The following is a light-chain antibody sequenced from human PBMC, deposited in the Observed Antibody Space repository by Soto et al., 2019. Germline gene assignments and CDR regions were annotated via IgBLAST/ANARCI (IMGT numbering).Light chain of an antibody. V-gene: IGLV1-40*01. CDR3: QSYDISLSGVV. Sequence: QSVLTQPPSVSGAPGQRVTFSCTGNSSNIGAGYDVHWYHQLPGAAPRLIIYGNNNRPSGVPDRFSGSKSGTSASLAITGLQAADEADYYCQSYDISLSGVVFGGGTQLTVL. CDR1: SSNIGAGYD. CDR2: GNN. J-gene: IGLJ7*01.